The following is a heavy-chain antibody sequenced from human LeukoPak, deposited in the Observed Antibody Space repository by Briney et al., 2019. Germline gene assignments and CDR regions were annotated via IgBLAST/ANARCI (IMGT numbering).Heavy chain of an antibody. CDR3: ARDSSGYGSFDY. J-gene: IGHJ4*02. CDR1: EFTFSSFA. V-gene: IGHV3-23*01. D-gene: IGHD3-22*01. CDR2: VSGSGGST. Sequence: GGSLRLSCAASEFTFSSFAMSWVRQAPGKGLEWVSRVSGSGGSTYYADSVKGRFSISRDNSKNTLYLQMNSLRAEDTAVYYCARDSSGYGSFDYWGRRTLVTVSS.